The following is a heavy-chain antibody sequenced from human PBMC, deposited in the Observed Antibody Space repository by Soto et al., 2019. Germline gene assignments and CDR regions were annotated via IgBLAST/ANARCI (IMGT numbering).Heavy chain of an antibody. CDR1: GFTFSSYA. J-gene: IGHJ6*02. Sequence: PGGSLRLSCAASGFTFSSYAMSWVRQAPGKGLEWVSGISGSGGSTYFADSVQGRFTISRDNSKRTLYLQMKSLRAEDTAVYYCAKGVDSPVVPSVVLGYHYGMDVWGQGTTVTVSS. D-gene: IGHD2-2*01. CDR3: AKGVDSPVVPSVVLGYHYGMDV. V-gene: IGHV3-23*01. CDR2: ISGSGGST.